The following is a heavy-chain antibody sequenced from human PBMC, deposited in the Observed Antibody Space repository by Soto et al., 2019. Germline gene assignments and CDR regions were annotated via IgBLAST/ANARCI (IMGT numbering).Heavy chain of an antibody. J-gene: IGHJ4*01. CDR1: GGSISSGGYY. CDR2: IYYSGST. CDR3: ARVPWQQLVPSDYFDY. V-gene: IGHV4-31*03. Sequence: SETLSLTCTVSGGSISSGGYYWSWIRQHPGKGLEWIGYIYYSGSTYYNPSLKSRVTISVDTSKNQFSLKLSSVTAADTAVYYCARVPWQQLVPSDYFDYWGHGTLVTVSS. D-gene: IGHD6-13*01.